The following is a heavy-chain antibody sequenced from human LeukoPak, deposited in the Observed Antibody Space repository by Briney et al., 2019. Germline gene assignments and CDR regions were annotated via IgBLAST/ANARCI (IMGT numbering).Heavy chain of an antibody. CDR3: VKEGFGSLES. J-gene: IGHJ4*02. Sequence: TGGSLRLSCAASGCSFSAFGMHWVRQAPGKGLQWVAFIKFDGTNEYYADSVKGRFTISRDDSENTLYLQMNSLRDDDTDVYYCVKEGFGSLESWGQGTLVTVSS. D-gene: IGHD3-10*01. CDR2: IKFDGTNE. V-gene: IGHV3-30*02. CDR1: GCSFSAFG.